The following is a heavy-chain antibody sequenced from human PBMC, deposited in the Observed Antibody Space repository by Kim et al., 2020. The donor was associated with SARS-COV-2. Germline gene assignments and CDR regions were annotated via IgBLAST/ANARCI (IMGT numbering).Heavy chain of an antibody. Sequence: GGSLRLSCSASGFTFSSYWMSWVRQAPGKGRGWVANIRDDGSEKYYVDSMKGRFTISRDNAKNSLYLQMNSLRAEDTAVYYCARDLAIYQYGKDVWGQGTTVTVSS. CDR2: IRDDGSEK. V-gene: IGHV3-7*01. CDR1: GFTFSSYW. CDR3: ARDLAIYQYGKDV. J-gene: IGHJ6*02. D-gene: IGHD2-2*02.